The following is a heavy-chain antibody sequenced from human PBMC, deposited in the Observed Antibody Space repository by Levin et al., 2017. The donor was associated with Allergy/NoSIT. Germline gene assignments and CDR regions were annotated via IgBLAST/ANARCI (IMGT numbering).Heavy chain of an antibody. CDR2: ISWNSGSI. CDR1: GFTFDDYA. J-gene: IGHJ4*02. CDR3: AKDRQGPFDY. Sequence: PGGSLRLSCAASGFTFDDYAMHWVRQAPGKGLEWVSGISWNSGSIGYADSVKGRFTISRDNAKNSLYLQMNSLRAEDTALYYCAKDRQGPFDYWGQGTLVTVSS. V-gene: IGHV3-9*01.